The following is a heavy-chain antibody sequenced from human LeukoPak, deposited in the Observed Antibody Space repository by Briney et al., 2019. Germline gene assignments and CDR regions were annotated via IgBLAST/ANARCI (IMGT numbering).Heavy chain of an antibody. Sequence: GGSLRLSCAASGFTFSDYYMSWIRQAPGKGLEWVSYISSSGSTIYYADSVKGRFTISRDNAKNSLYLQMNSLRAEDTAVYYCAKDRYSTKLDYWGQGTLVTVSS. CDR1: GFTFSDYY. J-gene: IGHJ4*02. V-gene: IGHV3-11*01. CDR3: AKDRYSTKLDY. CDR2: ISSSGSTI. D-gene: IGHD3-3*01.